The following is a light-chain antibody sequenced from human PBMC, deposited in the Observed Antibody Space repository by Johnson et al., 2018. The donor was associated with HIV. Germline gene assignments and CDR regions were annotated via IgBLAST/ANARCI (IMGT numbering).Light chain of an antibody. V-gene: IGLV1-51*02. Sequence: QSVFTQPPSVSAAPGQKVTISCSGSSSNIGNNYVSWYQQLPGTAPKLLIYENNKLPSRIPARFSGSKSGTSATLGITGLQTGDEADYYCATWDTGLSAGVFGTGTKVTVL. CDR1: SSNIGNNY. J-gene: IGLJ1*01. CDR2: ENN. CDR3: ATWDTGLSAGV.